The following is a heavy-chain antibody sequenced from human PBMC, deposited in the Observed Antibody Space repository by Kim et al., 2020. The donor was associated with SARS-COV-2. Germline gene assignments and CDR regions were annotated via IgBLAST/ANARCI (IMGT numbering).Heavy chain of an antibody. Sequence: GGSLRLSCSASGFTFSSYAMHWVRQAPGKGLEYVSAISSNGGSTYYADSVKGRFTISRDNSKNTLYLQMSSLRAEDTAVYYCVKDGTWGGSGTEYFQHWGQGTLVTVSS. CDR1: GFTFSSYA. D-gene: IGHD3-10*01. V-gene: IGHV3-64D*09. CDR2: ISSNGGST. J-gene: IGHJ1*01. CDR3: VKDGTWGGSGTEYFQH.